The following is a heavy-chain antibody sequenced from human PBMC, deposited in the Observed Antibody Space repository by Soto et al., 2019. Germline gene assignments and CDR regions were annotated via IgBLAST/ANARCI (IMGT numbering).Heavy chain of an antibody. D-gene: IGHD2-2*01. J-gene: IGHJ4*02. Sequence: EVQLLESGGGLVQPGGSLRLSCAASGITFRSYAMSWVRQAPGKGLEWVSAFSVSGGSTYYADSVKGRFTISRDNSKNTLYLQMNSLTAEATAVYYCAKEGGAYCSSTSCRPYYFDYWGQGALVTVSS. CDR2: FSVSGGST. CDR3: AKEGGAYCSSTSCRPYYFDY. CDR1: GITFRSYA. V-gene: IGHV3-23*01.